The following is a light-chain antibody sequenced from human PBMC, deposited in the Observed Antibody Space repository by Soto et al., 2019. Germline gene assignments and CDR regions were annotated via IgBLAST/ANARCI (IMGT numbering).Light chain of an antibody. J-gene: IGKJ1*01. CDR3: QQYNIWPLET. CDR2: DAS. CDR1: QSVSSN. Sequence: EIVMTQSPATLSVTPGERATPSCRASQSVSSNLARYHQKPGQAPRRLIYDASTRATAIPARFSGRGSGPEFTLTISSLQSEDVAVYYCQQYNIWPLETFGQGTKVDIK. V-gene: IGKV3-15*01.